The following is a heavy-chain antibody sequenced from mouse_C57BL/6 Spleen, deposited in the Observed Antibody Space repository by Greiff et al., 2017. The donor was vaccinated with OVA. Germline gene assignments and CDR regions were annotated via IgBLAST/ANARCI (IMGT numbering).Heavy chain of an antibody. D-gene: IGHD2-1*01. CDR3: AKRDGKGAMDY. CDR1: GFSLTSYG. CDR2: IWGGGST. J-gene: IGHJ4*01. V-gene: IGHV2-9*01. Sequence: VNVVESGPGLVAPSQSLSITCTVSGFSLTSYGVDWVRQPPGKGLEWLGVIWGGGSTNYNSALMSRLSISKDNSKSQVFLKMNSLQTEDTARDYWAKRDGKGAMDYWGQGTSVTVAS.